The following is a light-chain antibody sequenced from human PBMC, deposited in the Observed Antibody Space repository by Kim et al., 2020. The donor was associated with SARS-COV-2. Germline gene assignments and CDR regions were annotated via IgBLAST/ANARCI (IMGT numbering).Light chain of an antibody. CDR3: HQYVSSPWT. J-gene: IGKJ1*01. V-gene: IGKV3-20*01. Sequence: EIVLTQSPGTLSLSPGDRAALSCRASETVTTDYLAWYHQIPGQAPRLLVYGASGRAAGIPDRFSGSGSGTDFTLTISRVQLEDFGVYYCHQYVSSPWTFGQGTKVDIK. CDR2: GAS. CDR1: ETVTTDY.